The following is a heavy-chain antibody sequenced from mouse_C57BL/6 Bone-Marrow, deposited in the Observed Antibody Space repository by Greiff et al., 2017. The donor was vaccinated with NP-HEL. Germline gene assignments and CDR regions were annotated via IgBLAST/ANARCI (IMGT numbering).Heavy chain of an antibody. CDR2: IDPENGDT. J-gene: IGHJ4*01. Sequence: VQLQQSGAELVRPGASVKLSCTASGFNIKDDYMHWVKQRPEQGLEWIGWIDPENGDTEYASKFQGKATITADTSSNTAYLQLSILTSEDTAVYYCTTWLLSYAMDYWGQGTSVTVSS. V-gene: IGHV14-4*01. CDR3: TTWLLSYAMDY. D-gene: IGHD2-3*01. CDR1: GFNIKDDY.